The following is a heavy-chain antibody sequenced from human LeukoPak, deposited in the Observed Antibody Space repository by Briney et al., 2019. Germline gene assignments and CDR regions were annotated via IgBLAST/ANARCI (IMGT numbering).Heavy chain of an antibody. CDR2: ISSSSSYI. CDR3: ARDRDSSGYYLPIYYYYMDV. Sequence: GGSLRLSCAASGFTFSSYSMNWVRQAPGKGLEWVSSISSSSSYIYYADSVKGRFTISKDNAKNSLYLQMNSLRAEDTAVYYCARDRDSSGYYLPIYYYYMDVWGKGTTVTVSS. D-gene: IGHD3-22*01. J-gene: IGHJ6*03. CDR1: GFTFSSYS. V-gene: IGHV3-21*01.